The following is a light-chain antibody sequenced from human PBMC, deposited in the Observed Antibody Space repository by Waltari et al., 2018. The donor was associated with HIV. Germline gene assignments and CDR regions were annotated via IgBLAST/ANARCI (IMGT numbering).Light chain of an antibody. J-gene: IGLJ3*02. Sequence: QSALTQPASVSASPGQSITISCSGSSSAFGVYNFVSWYQQRPGGGPKFIIYEVFSRPSGVSNRFSGSKSGNTASLTISGLQTEDEADYYCTSFTRNDTLMFGGGTRVTVL. V-gene: IGLV2-14*01. CDR2: EVF. CDR1: SSAFGVYNF. CDR3: TSFTRNDTLM.